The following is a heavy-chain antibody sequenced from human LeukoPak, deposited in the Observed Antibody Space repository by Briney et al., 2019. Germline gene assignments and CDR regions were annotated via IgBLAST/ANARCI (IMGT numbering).Heavy chain of an antibody. V-gene: IGHV1-24*01. CDR1: GYTLTELS. Sequence: ASVKVSCKVSGYTLTELSMHWVRQAPGKGLEWMGGFDPEDGETIYAQKFQGRVTMTEDTSTDTAYMELSSLRSKDTAVYYCATLHRRQGWFDPWGQGTLVTVSS. CDR2: FDPEDGET. CDR3: ATLHRRQGWFDP. J-gene: IGHJ5*02.